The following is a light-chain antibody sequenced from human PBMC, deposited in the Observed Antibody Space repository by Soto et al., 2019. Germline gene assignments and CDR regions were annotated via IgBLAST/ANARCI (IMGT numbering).Light chain of an antibody. CDR3: QQYDNLWT. CDR1: QDISNY. CDR2: DAS. V-gene: IGKV1-33*01. Sequence: DLQMTQSPSYLSASVGDRVTITCQASQDISNYLNWYQQKPGKAPKLLIYDASNLETGVPSRFSGSGSGTDFTFTISSLQPEDIATYYCQQYDNLWTFGQGTKVEIK. J-gene: IGKJ1*01.